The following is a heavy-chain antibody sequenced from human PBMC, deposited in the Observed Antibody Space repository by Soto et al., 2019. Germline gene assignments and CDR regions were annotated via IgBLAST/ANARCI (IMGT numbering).Heavy chain of an antibody. V-gene: IGHV1-69*01. D-gene: IGHD4-17*01. CDR3: SISNSYGRGDF. CDR2: IIPVFGTT. CDR1: GGTLNSYT. Sequence: QVQLVQSGAEVNKPGSSVRVSCKASGGTLNSYTISWVRQAPGQGLEWMGGIIPVFGTTDYAQKFQGRVTITAEESTGTAYLDLFRLRSEDTAIYSCSISNSYGRGDFWGQGMLVTVSS. J-gene: IGHJ4*02.